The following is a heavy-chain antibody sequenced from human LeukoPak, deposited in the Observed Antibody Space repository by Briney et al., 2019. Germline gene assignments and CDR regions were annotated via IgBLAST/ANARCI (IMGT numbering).Heavy chain of an antibody. D-gene: IGHD3-16*01. CDR3: ARDLENYADFDY. CDR2: INPSGGST. V-gene: IGHV1-46*01. Sequence: ASVKVSCKASGYTFTSYYMHWVRQAPGQGLEWMGIINPSGGSTSYAQKFQGRVIMTRDTSPSTVCMELSSLRSEDTAVYYCARDLENYADFDYWGQGTLVTVSS. J-gene: IGHJ4*02. CDR1: GYTFTSYY.